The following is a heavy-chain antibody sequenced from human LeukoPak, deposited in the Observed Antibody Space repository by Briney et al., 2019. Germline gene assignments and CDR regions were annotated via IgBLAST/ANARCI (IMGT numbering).Heavy chain of an antibody. J-gene: IGHJ4*02. Sequence: TGGSLRLSCAASGFTFRDYTMNWVRQAPGKGLEWVGRIKSKTDGGTTDYAAPVKGRFTISRDDSKNTLYLQMNSLKTEDTAVYYCTTGSWSGAFHWGQGTLVTVSS. CDR1: GFTFRDYT. CDR2: IKSKTDGGTT. D-gene: IGHD3-3*01. V-gene: IGHV3-15*07. CDR3: TTGSWSGAFH.